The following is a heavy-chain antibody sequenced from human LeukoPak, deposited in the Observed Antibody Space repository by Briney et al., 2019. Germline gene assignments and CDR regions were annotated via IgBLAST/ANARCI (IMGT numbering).Heavy chain of an antibody. CDR2: ISSSSSYI. J-gene: IGHJ3*02. CDR3: ARGHYRDIAFDI. D-gene: IGHD4-17*01. V-gene: IGHV3-21*01. Sequence: GGSLRLSCAASGFTFSSYSMKWVRQAPGKGLEWVSSISSSSSYIYYADSVKGRFTISRDNAKNSLYLQMNSLRAEDTAVYYCARGHYRDIAFDIWGQGTMVTVSS. CDR1: GFTFSSYS.